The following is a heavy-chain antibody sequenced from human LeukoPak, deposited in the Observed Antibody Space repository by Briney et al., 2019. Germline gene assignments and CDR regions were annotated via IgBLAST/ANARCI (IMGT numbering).Heavy chain of an antibody. Sequence: PGGSLRLSCAASGFNFSSYGMHWVRQAPGKGLEGVAAISYDGSNKYYADSVKGRFTISRDNSKNTLYLQMNSLRAEDTAVYYCAKDTSGSYFDYFDYWGQGTLVTVSS. CDR1: GFNFSSYG. CDR2: ISYDGSNK. D-gene: IGHD3-10*01. CDR3: AKDTSGSYFDYFDY. J-gene: IGHJ4*02. V-gene: IGHV3-30*18.